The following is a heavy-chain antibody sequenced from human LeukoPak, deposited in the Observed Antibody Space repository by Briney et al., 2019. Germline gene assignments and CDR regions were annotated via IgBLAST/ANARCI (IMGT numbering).Heavy chain of an antibody. J-gene: IGHJ4*02. CDR3: AKELSVLLWFGEFLGFDY. D-gene: IGHD3-10*01. CDR2: IRYDGSNK. V-gene: IGHV3-30*02. CDR1: GFTFSSYG. Sequence: GGSLRLSCAASGFTFSSYGMHWVRQAPGKGLEWVAFIRYDGSNKYYADSVKGRFTISRDNSKNTLYLQMNSLRAEDTAVYYCAKELSVLLWFGEFLGFDYWGQGTLVTVSS.